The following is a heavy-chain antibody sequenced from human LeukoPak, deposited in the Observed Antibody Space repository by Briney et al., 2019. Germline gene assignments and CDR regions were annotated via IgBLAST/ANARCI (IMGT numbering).Heavy chain of an antibody. CDR3: ARDRCSGGSCYKR. D-gene: IGHD2-15*01. CDR1: GGTFSSYA. CDR2: IIPIFGTA. Sequence: SVKVSCKASGGTFSSYAISWVRQAPGQGLEWMGGIIPIFGTANYAQKFQGRVTITTDESTSTAYMELSSLRSEDTAVYYCARDRCSGGSCYKRWGQGTLVTVSS. V-gene: IGHV1-69*05. J-gene: IGHJ4*02.